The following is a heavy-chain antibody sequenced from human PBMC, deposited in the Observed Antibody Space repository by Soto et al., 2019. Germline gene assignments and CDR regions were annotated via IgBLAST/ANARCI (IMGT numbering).Heavy chain of an antibody. CDR1: GGSISSSNW. V-gene: IGHV4-4*02. D-gene: IGHD1-7*01. Sequence: SETLSLTCAVSGGSISSSNWWSWVRQPPGKGLEWIGEIYHSGSTNYNPSLESRVTISVDKSKNQFSLKLSSVTAADTAVYYCARSWNYVRLFGYWGQGTLVTVSS. CDR2: IYHSGST. CDR3: ARSWNYVRLFGY. J-gene: IGHJ4*02.